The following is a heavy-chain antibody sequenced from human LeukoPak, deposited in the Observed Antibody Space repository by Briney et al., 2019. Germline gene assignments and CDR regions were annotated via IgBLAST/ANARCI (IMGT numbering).Heavy chain of an antibody. J-gene: IGHJ2*01. CDR3: ARSPYGGGTDWYFDL. D-gene: IGHD2-15*01. CDR2: IYSSGST. V-gene: IGHV4-61*05. Sequence: SETLSLTCTVSGGSISSSSYYWGWIRQPPGKGLEWIGYIYSSGSTNYNPSLKSRVTISVDTSKNQFSLKLSSVTAADTAVYYCARSPYGGGTDWYFDLWGRGTLVTVSS. CDR1: GGSISSSSYY.